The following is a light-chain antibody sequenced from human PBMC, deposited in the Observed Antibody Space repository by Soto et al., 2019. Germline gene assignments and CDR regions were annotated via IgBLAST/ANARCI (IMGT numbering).Light chain of an antibody. V-gene: IGLV2-14*01. CDR2: EVS. J-gene: IGLJ1*01. Sequence: QSALTQHASVSGSPGQSITISCTGTSSDVGGYNYVSWYQQHPGKAPKLMIYEVSNRPSGVSNRFSGSKSGNTASLTNSGLQAEDEADYYCSSYTSSSTLYVFGTGTKLTGL. CDR3: SSYTSSSTLYV. CDR1: SSDVGGYNY.